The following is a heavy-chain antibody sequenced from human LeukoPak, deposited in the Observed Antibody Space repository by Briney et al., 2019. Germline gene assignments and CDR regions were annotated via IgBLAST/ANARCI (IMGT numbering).Heavy chain of an antibody. CDR3: ARDWFSSSWYDVSPDAFDI. CDR1: GYSISSDYY. CDR2: IYHSGST. V-gene: IGHV4-38-2*02. J-gene: IGHJ3*02. D-gene: IGHD6-13*01. Sequence: PSETLSLTCTVSGYSISSDYYWGWIRQPPGKGLEWIGSIYHSGSTYYNPSLKSRVTISVDTSKNQFSLKLSSVTAADTAVYYCARDWFSSSWYDVSPDAFDIWGQGTMVTVSS.